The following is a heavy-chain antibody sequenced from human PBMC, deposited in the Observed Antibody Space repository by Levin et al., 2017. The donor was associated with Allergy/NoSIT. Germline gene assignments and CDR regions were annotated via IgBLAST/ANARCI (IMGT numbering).Heavy chain of an antibody. D-gene: IGHD3-22*01. J-gene: IGHJ4*02. V-gene: IGHV2-70*11. CDR3: ARISRYYDSSGSPAYYFDY. CDR2: IDWDDDK. Sequence: SGPTLVKPTQTLTLTCTFSGFSLSTSGMCVSWIRQPPGKALEWLARIDWDDDKYYSTSLKTRLTISKDTSKNQVVLTMTNMDPVDTATYYCARISRYYDSSGSPAYYFDYWGQGTLVTVSS. CDR1: GFSLSTSGMC.